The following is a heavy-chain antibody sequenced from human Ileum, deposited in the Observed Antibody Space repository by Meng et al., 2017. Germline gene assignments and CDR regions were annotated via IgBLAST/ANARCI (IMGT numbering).Heavy chain of an antibody. V-gene: IGHV3-23*04. Sequence: DVQVVETVGGVVKPGGTLRLSCAASGLATRSDAMHWVRRAPGKGLEWVSAINGAGDVTFYADSVKGRFAISRDNSRNKLYLQMNSLRAEDTAIYYCAKQFRDYGPVTSFDYWGQGNLVTVSS. CDR3: AKQFRDYGPVTSFDY. CDR2: INGAGDVT. CDR1: GLATRSDA. D-gene: IGHD4/OR15-4a*01. J-gene: IGHJ4*02.